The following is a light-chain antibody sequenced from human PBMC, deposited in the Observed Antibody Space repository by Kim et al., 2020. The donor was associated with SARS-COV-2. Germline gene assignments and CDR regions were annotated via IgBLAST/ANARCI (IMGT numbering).Light chain of an antibody. CDR3: QKYNSAPLT. CDR2: AAS. V-gene: IGKV1-27*01. J-gene: IGKJ4*01. CDR1: QGISDY. Sequence: AAVGDIVTSTCRASQGISDYVAWDQKKPGKVPKLLIYAASALQSGVPSRFSGSGAWTDFTLTISSLQPEDVATYYCQKYNSAPLTFGGGTKVEIK.